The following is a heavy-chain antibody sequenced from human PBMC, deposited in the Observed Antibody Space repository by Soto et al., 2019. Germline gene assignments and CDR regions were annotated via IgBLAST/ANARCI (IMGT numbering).Heavy chain of an antibody. CDR1: GGSSTSKY. V-gene: IGHV4-59*01. J-gene: IGHJ4*02. D-gene: IGHD5-12*01. Sequence: QAQMQESGPGLVKPSETLSLTCTVSGGSSTSKYWNWFRQSPEKGLEWIGYIDHSGTTNYNPSLICRATISADTPKNQFAPNRSFVSAADTAMYYCATGGGWLPDKRGQGTLVTVSS. CDR3: ATGGGWLPDK. CDR2: IDHSGTT.